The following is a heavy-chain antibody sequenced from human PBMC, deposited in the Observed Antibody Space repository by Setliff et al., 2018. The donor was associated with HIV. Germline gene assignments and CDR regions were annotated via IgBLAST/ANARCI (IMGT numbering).Heavy chain of an antibody. CDR1: EHSVSRARMG. J-gene: IGHJ4*02. CDR3: ARETDVSTSWFGGYYFDF. CDR2: INESGRI. Sequence: SGPTLVNPTETLILTCSVSEHSVSRARMGVSWVRQPPGKGLEWIGEINESGRINYNPSLKSRLIISVDTSKKQFSLNLISMTAADTAVYFCARETDVSTSWFGGYYFDFWGQGTVVTVSS. D-gene: IGHD3-3*01. V-gene: IGHV4-61*01.